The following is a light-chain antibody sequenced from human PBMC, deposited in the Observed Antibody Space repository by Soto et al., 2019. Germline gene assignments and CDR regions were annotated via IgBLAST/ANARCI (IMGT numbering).Light chain of an antibody. CDR2: QDT. CDR3: QAWDRSTASYV. CDR1: ILGDKY. V-gene: IGLV3-1*01. Sequence: SYELTQPPPVSVSPGQTASITCSGDILGDKYACWYQQKAGQSPVLVIHQDTKRPSGIPERFSGSNSGNTATLTISGTQAMDEGDYYCQAWDRSTASYVFGTGTKLTVL. J-gene: IGLJ1*01.